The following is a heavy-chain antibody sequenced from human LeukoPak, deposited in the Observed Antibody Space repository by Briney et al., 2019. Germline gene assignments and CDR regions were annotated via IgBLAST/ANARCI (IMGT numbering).Heavy chain of an antibody. CDR2: ISWNSGSI. CDR3: AKEGSYYYDSSGYYYFDY. V-gene: IGHV3-9*01. Sequence: GRSLRLSCAASGFTFDDYAMHWVRQAPGKGLEWGSGISWNSGSIGYADSVKGRFTISRDNAKNSLYLQMNSLRAEDTALYYCAKEGSYYYDSSGYYYFDYWGQGTLVTVSS. J-gene: IGHJ4*02. D-gene: IGHD3-22*01. CDR1: GFTFDDYA.